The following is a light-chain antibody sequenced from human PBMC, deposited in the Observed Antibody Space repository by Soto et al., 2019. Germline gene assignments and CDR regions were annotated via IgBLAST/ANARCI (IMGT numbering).Light chain of an antibody. V-gene: IGKV3-15*01. CDR1: QSVSSN. CDR2: GAS. Sequence: EIVMTQSPATLSVSPGERATLYCRASQSVSSNLAWYQQKPGQAPRLLIYGASTRATGIPARFSGSGSGTEFTLTISSLQSEDFAVYYCQQYNNWPKMFGQGTKVDIK. J-gene: IGKJ1*01. CDR3: QQYNNWPKM.